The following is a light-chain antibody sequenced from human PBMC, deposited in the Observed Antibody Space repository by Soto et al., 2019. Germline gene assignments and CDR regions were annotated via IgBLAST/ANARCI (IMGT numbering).Light chain of an antibody. V-gene: IGLV7-46*01. CDR2: DTS. CDR3: LVIYTGVGEV. CDR1: TGAVTSGHY. J-gene: IGLJ1*01. Sequence: QAVVTQEPSLSVSPGGTVTLTCGSSTGAVTSGHYTHWFQQKPGQAPRSLIYDTSIKHSLTPARFSGSLLGGKAALTLSGAQPEDEADYYCLVIYTGVGEVFGTGTKLTVL.